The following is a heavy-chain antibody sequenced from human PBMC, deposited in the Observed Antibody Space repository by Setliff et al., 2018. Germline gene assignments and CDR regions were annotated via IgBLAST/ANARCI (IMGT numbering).Heavy chain of an antibody. Sequence: PSETLSLTCTVSGGSITTTHYYWAWIRQPPGKGLEWIGEINHSGSTNYNPSLKSRVTISVDTSKNQFSLKLSSVTAADTAVYYCARESYYGSGYNYWGQGTLVTVSS. CDR2: INHSGST. J-gene: IGHJ4*02. V-gene: IGHV4-39*07. D-gene: IGHD3-10*01. CDR1: GGSITTTHYY. CDR3: ARESYYGSGYNY.